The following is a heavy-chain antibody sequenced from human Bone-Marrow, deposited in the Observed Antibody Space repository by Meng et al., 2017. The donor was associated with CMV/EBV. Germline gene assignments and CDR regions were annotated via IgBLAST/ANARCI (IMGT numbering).Heavy chain of an antibody. V-gene: IGHV3-33*06. D-gene: IGHD3-3*01. CDR3: AKDLYAGDFWSGYYPRYYYGMDV. CDR1: GFTFSSYG. J-gene: IGHJ6*02. CDR2: IWYDGSNK. Sequence: LSLTCAASGFTFSSYGMHWVRQAPGKGLEWVAVIWYDGSNKYYADSVKGRFTISRDNSKNTLYLQMNSLRAEDTAVYYCAKDLYAGDFWSGYYPRYYYGMDVWGQGTTVTVSS.